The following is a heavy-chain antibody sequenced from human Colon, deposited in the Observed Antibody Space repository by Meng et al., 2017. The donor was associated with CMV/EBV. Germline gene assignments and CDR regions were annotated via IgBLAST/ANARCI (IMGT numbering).Heavy chain of an antibody. V-gene: IGHV1-18*01. CDR2: INGPNDYT. J-gene: IGHJ4*02. CDR3: AREPSGAGSSDIFDY. D-gene: IGHD3-10*01. Sequence: ASVKVSCKASGFTFTKYGFSWVRQTPGHGLEWMGWINGPNDYTNYAQKFQGRVTMTTDTSTTTVYMELSSLRFDDTAVYYCAREPSGAGSSDIFDYWGQGTLVTVSS. CDR1: GFTFTKYG.